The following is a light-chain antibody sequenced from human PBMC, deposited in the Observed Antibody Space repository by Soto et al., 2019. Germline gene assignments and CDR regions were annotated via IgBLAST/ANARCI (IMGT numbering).Light chain of an antibody. J-gene: IGLJ1*01. CDR2: SNN. CDR3: AAWDDSLNGRL. V-gene: IGLV1-44*01. CDR1: SSNIGRDT. Sequence: QSVLTQPPSASGTPGQRVTISCSGSSSNIGRDTVNWYQQLPGTAPKLLIYSNNQRPSGVPDRFSGSKSGTSVSLAISGLQSEDEADYYCAAWDDSLNGRLFGTGTKLTVL.